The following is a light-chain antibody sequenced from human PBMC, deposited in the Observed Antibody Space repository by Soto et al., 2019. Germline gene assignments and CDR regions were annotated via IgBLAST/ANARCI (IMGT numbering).Light chain of an antibody. CDR2: SNI. Sequence: QSVLTPPPSASGTRGQSVTISCSGSSSNIGSNNVNWYQQLPGTAPKLVIYSNIQRPSGVPDRFSGSKSGTSASLAISGLLSDDVFEYYCAARDDSLYVYVFWDGTKFT. J-gene: IGLJ1*01. V-gene: IGLV1-44*01. CDR1: SSNIGSNN. CDR3: AARDDSLYVYV.